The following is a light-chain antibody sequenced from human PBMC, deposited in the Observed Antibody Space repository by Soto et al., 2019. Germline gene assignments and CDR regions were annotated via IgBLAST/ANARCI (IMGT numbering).Light chain of an antibody. CDR1: SSDVGGYNY. CDR3: SSYTTSNTRQIV. J-gene: IGLJ1*01. CDR2: DVS. V-gene: IGLV2-14*01. Sequence: QSALTQPASVSGSPGQSITISCTGTSSDVGGYNYVSWYKQHPGKAPKFMIYDVSNRPSGVSNRFSGSKSVNTASLTISGLQAEDEADYYCSSYTTSNTRQIVFGTGTKLTVL.